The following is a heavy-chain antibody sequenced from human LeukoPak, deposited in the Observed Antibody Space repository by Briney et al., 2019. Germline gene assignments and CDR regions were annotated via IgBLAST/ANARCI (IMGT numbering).Heavy chain of an antibody. CDR2: ISGSGGST. V-gene: IGHV3-23*01. J-gene: IGHJ4*02. Sequence: GGSLRLSCAASGSTFSSYAMSWVRQAPGKGLVWVSAISGSGGSTYYADSVKGRFTISRDNSKNTLYLQMNSLRAEDTAVYYCAKYCSSTSCYGGDYWGQGTLVTVSS. CDR3: AKYCSSTSCYGGDY. D-gene: IGHD2-2*01. CDR1: GSTFSSYA.